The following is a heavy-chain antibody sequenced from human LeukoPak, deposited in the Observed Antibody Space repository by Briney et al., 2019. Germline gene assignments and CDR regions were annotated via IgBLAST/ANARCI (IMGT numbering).Heavy chain of an antibody. V-gene: IGHV3-49*04. D-gene: IGHD2-15*01. J-gene: IGHJ6*04. CDR3: TRDGVYCSGGSCYFYYYYGMDV. Sequence: GGSLRLPCTASGFTFGDYAMSWVRQAPGKGLELVGFIRSKAYGGTTEYAASVKGRFTISRDDSKSIAYLQMNSLKTEDTAVYYCTRDGVYCSGGSCYFYYYYGMDVWGKGTTVTVSS. CDR1: GFTFGDYA. CDR2: IRSKAYGGTT.